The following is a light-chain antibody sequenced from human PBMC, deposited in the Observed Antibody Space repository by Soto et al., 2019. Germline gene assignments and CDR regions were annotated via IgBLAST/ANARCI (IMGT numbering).Light chain of an antibody. CDR3: QEHSTWPLT. CDR1: QSVSTS. V-gene: IGKV3-11*01. Sequence: EIVLTQSPATLSLSPGERATLSCTASQSVSTSFAWYQQKPGQAPRLLLYDASNRATGIPARFRGSGSGTDFTLSITSLEPEDFAVYYCQEHSTWPLTFGGGTKVEIK. CDR2: DAS. J-gene: IGKJ4*01.